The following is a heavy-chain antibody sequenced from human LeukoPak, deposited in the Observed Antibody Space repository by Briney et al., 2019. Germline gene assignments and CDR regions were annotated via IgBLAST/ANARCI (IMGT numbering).Heavy chain of an antibody. D-gene: IGHD2-21*01. V-gene: IGHV3-7*01. J-gene: IGHJ3*02. CDR2: IKQDGSEK. Sequence: GGSLRLSCAASGFTFSSYWLTWIRQAPGKGLEGVANIKQDGSEKSYVDSVKGRFIISRDNTKKSLYLQMNSLTAEDTAVYYCARDLGPIFSNIWYDAIDIWGQGTMVTVSS. CDR3: ARDLGPIFSNIWYDAIDI. CDR1: GFTFSSYW.